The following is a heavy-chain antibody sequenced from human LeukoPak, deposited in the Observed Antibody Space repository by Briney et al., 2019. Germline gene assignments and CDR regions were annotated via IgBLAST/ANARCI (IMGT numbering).Heavy chain of an antibody. J-gene: IGHJ1*01. V-gene: IGHV4-34*01. CDR2: INHSGST. D-gene: IGHD3-3*01. CDR1: GGSFSGYY. CDR3: ARRTYYDFWSGYPGYFQH. Sequence: KPSETLSLTCAVYGGSFSGYYWSWIRQPPGKGLEWIGEINHSGSTNYNPSLKSRVTISVDTSKNQFSLKLSSVTAADTAVYYCARRTYYDFWSGYPGYFQHWGQGTLVNVSS.